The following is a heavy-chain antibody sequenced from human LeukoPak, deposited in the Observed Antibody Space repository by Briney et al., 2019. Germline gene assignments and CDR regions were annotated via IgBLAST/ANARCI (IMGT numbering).Heavy chain of an antibody. Sequence: SETPSLTCAVSGGSFSTANYSWTWVRQPPGKGLEWIGYVYYSGTTYYNPSLKSRVSMSLDASKNHLSLKLTSVTAADTAVYFCARSATVTTSFLHWGQGTLVTVSS. CDR3: ARSATVTTSFLH. V-gene: IGHV4-30-4*07. CDR1: GGSFSTANYS. J-gene: IGHJ4*02. D-gene: IGHD4-11*01. CDR2: VYYSGTT.